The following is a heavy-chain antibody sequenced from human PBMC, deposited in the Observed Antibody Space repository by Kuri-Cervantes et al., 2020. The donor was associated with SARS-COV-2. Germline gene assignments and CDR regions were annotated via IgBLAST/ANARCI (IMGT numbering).Heavy chain of an antibody. J-gene: IGHJ5*02. D-gene: IGHD6-13*01. CDR2: IYSGGST. CDR3: ARGSSNSWYNWFDP. CDR1: GFTVSSNH. Sequence: GESLKISCAASGFTVSSNHMSWVRQAPGKGLEWVSVIYSGGSTYYADSVKGRFTISRENAKNSLYLQMNSLRAGDTAVYYCARGSSNSWYNWFDPWGQGTLVTVSS. V-gene: IGHV3-53*01.